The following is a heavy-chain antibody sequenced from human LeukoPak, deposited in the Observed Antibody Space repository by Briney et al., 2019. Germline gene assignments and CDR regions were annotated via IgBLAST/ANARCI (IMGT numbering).Heavy chain of an antibody. CDR2: IPYDGSNR. D-gene: IGHD5-24*01. CDR3: AKDGDGYNLYFDY. Sequence: GGSLRLSCAASGFTFSSYGMHWVRQAPGKGLEWVAVIPYDGSNRYYADSVKGRFTISRDNSKNTLYLQMNSLRAEDTAVYYYAKDGDGYNLYFDYWGQGTLVTVSS. J-gene: IGHJ4*02. CDR1: GFTFSSYG. V-gene: IGHV3-30*18.